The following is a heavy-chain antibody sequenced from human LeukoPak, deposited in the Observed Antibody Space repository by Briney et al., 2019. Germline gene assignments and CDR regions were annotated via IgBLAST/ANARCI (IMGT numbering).Heavy chain of an antibody. V-gene: IGHV1-8*01. J-gene: IGHJ4*02. CDR1: GYTFTSYG. CDR2: MNPASGTT. CDR3: ARGRGLSGSYYDDY. Sequence: GASVKVSCKASGYTFTSYGINWVRQATGQGLEWMGWMNPASGTTGYAQKFQGRVTMTRNTSIGTAYMELNSLRSQDTAVYYCARGRGLSGSYYDDYWGQGTLVTVSS. D-gene: IGHD1-26*01.